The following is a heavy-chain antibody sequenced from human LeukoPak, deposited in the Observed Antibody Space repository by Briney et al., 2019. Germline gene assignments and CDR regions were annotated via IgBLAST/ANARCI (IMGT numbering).Heavy chain of an antibody. CDR1: GYTFTSYG. CDR3: ARASRSFVGAGPFDY. CDR2: ISAYNGNT. D-gene: IGHD1-26*01. Sequence: ASVKVSCKASGYTFTSYGISWVRQAPGQGLEWMGWISAYNGNTNYAQKLQGRVTMTTDTSTSTAYMELRSLRSDDTAVYYCARASRSFVGAGPFDYWGQGTLVTVSS. V-gene: IGHV1-18*01. J-gene: IGHJ4*02.